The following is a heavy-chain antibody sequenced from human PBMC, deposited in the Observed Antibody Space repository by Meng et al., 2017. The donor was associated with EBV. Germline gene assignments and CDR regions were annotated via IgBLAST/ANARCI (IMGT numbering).Heavy chain of an antibody. CDR3: ASESGRGFTPDF. Sequence: GQCGRAGGEVRGAGSSGKISFKTSGGPFRSDAVSWVGQGPGQGLEWLGGLIPMSGAPHYAQKFQDRVTITADEYTRTHYMELSSLRSDDTAMYYCASESGRGFTPDFWGQGTLVTVSS. CDR1: GGPFRSDA. V-gene: IGHV1-69*01. CDR2: LIPMSGAP. D-gene: IGHD3-10*01. J-gene: IGHJ4*02.